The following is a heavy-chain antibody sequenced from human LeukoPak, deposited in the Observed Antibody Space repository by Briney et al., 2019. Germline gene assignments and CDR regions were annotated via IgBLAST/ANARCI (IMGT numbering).Heavy chain of an antibody. CDR1: GFTVSRSY. V-gene: IGHV3-53*01. Sequence: PGRSLRLSCAASGFTVSRSYMIWARQAPGKGLEWVSVIYSGGTTYYADSVKGRFTISRDNSKNTLYLQMNSLRAEDTAVYYCAKATREYYYYYYMDVWGKGTTVTISS. D-gene: IGHD4-11*01. CDR3: AKATREYYYYYYMDV. CDR2: IYSGGTT. J-gene: IGHJ6*03.